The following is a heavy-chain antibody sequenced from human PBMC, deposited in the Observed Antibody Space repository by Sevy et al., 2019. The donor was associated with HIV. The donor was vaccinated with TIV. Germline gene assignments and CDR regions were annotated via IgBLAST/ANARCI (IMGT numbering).Heavy chain of an antibody. CDR3: ARGGDVWSGYQNFDY. V-gene: IGHV1-2*02. Sequence: GASVKVSCKASGYTFTGYYMHWVRQAPGQGLEWMGWINPNSGGTNYAQKFQGRVTMTRETSIRTAYMELSRLRSDDTAVYYCARGGDVWSGYQNFDYWGQGTLVTVSS. CDR2: INPNSGGT. J-gene: IGHJ4*02. D-gene: IGHD3-3*01. CDR1: GYTFTGYY.